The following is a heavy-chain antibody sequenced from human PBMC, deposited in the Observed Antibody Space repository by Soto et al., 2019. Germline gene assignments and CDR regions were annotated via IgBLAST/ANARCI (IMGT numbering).Heavy chain of an antibody. CDR3: ARSPQYCSSTNCREYFDD. J-gene: IGHJ4*02. V-gene: IGHV3-9*01. CDR2: ISWNSGNT. Sequence: DVQLVESGGGLVQPGRSLRLSCAASGFSFDNYAMHWVRQAPGKGLEWVSSISWNSGNTDYADSVKGRFIISRDSAKNSLYLRMNSLIAEDTALYYCARSPQYCSSTNCREYFDDWCQGALVNVSS. CDR1: GFSFDNYA. D-gene: IGHD2-2*01.